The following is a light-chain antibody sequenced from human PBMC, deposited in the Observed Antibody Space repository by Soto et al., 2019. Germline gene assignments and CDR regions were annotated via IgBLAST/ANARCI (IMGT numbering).Light chain of an antibody. CDR1: SSDVGDYHF. Sequence: QSALTQPASVSGSPGQSITISCAGTSSDVGDYHFVSWYQHHPGKAPKLLIYDDNHRPAGISNRFSGSKSGNTASLTISGLRAEDEADYYCGSWAHSTTGVFGGGTKVTVL. J-gene: IGLJ2*01. CDR3: GSWAHSTTGV. CDR2: DDN. V-gene: IGLV2-14*03.